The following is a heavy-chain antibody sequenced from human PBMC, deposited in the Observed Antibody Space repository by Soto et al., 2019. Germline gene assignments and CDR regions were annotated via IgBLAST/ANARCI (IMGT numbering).Heavy chain of an antibody. CDR2: ISGSGGST. J-gene: IGHJ4*02. Sequence: EVQLLESGGGLVQPGGSLRLSCAASGFTFSSYAMSWVRQAPGKGLEWVSAISGSGGSTYYADSVKGRFTISRDNSKNTLYLQMNSLRAEDTAVYYCAKDPDLARSDDILTGYYFDYWGQGTLVTVSS. CDR1: GFTFSSYA. V-gene: IGHV3-23*01. D-gene: IGHD3-9*01. CDR3: AKDPDLARSDDILTGYYFDY.